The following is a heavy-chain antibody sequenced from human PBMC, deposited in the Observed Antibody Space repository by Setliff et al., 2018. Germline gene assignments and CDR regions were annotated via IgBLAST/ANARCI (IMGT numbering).Heavy chain of an antibody. CDR3: ARFYGDYQFDY. CDR2: IYYSGST. J-gene: IGHJ4*02. CDR1: GGSISSSSYY. Sequence: PLETLSLTCTVSGGSISSSSYYWGWIRQPPGKGLEWIGSIYYSGSTYYNPSLKSRVTISVDTSKNQFSLKLSSVTAADTAVYYCARFYGDYQFDYWGQGTLVTVSS. V-gene: IGHV4-39*07. D-gene: IGHD4-17*01.